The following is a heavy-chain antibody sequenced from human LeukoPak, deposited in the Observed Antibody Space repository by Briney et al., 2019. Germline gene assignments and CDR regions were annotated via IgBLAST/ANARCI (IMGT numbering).Heavy chain of an antibody. J-gene: IGHJ3*02. CDR2: IYPGDSDT. D-gene: IGHD3-16*01. Sequence: GESLKISCKGSGYRFTSYWIDWVRQIPGEGLEWIGIIYPGDSDTRYSPSFQGQVTISADKSISTSYLQWSSLKASDTAMYYCARSFYVWGSYDAFDIWGQGTMVTVSS. V-gene: IGHV5-51*01. CDR3: ARSFYVWGSYDAFDI. CDR1: GYRFTSYW.